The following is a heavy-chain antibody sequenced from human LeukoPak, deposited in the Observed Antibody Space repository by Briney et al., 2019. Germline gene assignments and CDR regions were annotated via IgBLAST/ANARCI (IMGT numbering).Heavy chain of an antibody. CDR1: GYTFASFG. D-gene: IGHD5-18*01. V-gene: IGHV1-18*04. J-gene: IGHJ4*02. CDR2: ISAYNGNI. CDR3: VRDLGVDTSMIFFDY. Sequence: ASVKVSCKASGYTFASFGISWVRQAPGQGLEWMGWISAYNGNINYVQKFQGRVTMTTDISTSTAYMELRSLRPDDTAVFYCVRDLGVDTSMIFFDYWGQGTLVTVSS.